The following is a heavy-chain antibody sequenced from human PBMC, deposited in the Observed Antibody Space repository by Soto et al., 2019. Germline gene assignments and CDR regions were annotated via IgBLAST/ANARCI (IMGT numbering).Heavy chain of an antibody. CDR2: IDWDDAK. D-gene: IGHD6-19*01. Sequence: GSGPTLVNPTQTLTLTCTFSGFSLSTSGMCVSWIRQPPGKALEWLTLIDWDDAKYYSTSLKTRLTISKDTSKNQVVLTMTNMDPVDTATYYCARILSPGWAFDIWGQGTMVTVSS. J-gene: IGHJ3*02. CDR3: ARILSPGWAFDI. CDR1: GFSLSTSGMC. V-gene: IGHV2-70*01.